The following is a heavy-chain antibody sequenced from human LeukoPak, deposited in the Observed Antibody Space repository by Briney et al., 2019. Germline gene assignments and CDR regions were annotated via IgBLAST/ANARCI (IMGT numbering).Heavy chain of an antibody. CDR1: GFTFRNHG. CDR2: ASTDEINQ. J-gene: IGHJ4*02. V-gene: IGHV3-30*03. CDR3: AAFITTKPDY. Sequence: PGGSLRLSCAYSGFTFRNHGMHWVRQAPGKGLEWVAVASTDEINQWYADSVKGRFIISRDNSRNTVILEMNTLRTEDTAVYFCAAFITTKPDYWGQGILVTVSS. D-gene: IGHD3-22*01.